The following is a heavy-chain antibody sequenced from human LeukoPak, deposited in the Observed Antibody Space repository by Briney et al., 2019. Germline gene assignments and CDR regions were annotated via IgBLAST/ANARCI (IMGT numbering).Heavy chain of an antibody. J-gene: IGHJ6*02. CDR1: GYSFTSYW. Sequence: GESLKISCKGSGYSFTSYWIGWVRQMPGKGLEWMGIIYPGDSDTRYSPSFQGQVTISADKSISTAYLQWSSLKASDTAMYYCASPVEGYSSGWLSGMDVWGQGTTVTVSS. D-gene: IGHD6-19*01. CDR3: ASPVEGYSSGWLSGMDV. V-gene: IGHV5-51*01. CDR2: IYPGDSDT.